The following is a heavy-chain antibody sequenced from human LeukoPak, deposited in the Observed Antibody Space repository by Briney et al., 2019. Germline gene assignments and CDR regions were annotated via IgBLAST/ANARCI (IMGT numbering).Heavy chain of an antibody. Sequence: GGSLILSCAASGFTFRSYSMNLVRPAPGKGLEGVSSISSSSSYIYYAASVKGRFTIPRDHAKNSLYLQMNSLRADDTAVYYCARSGRGGAFDIWGQGTMVTVSS. V-gene: IGHV3-21*01. CDR3: ARSGRGGAFDI. D-gene: IGHD1-26*01. CDR1: GFTFRSYS. J-gene: IGHJ3*02. CDR2: ISSSSSYI.